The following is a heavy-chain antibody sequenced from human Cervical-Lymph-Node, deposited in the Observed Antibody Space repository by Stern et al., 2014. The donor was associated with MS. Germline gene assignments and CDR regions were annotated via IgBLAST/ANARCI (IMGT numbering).Heavy chain of an antibody. CDR2: IIPIFGTA. J-gene: IGHJ4*02. CDR1: GGTFSSNA. V-gene: IGHV1-69*01. Sequence: QVQLEQSGAEVKKPGSSVKVSCKVSGGTFSSNAISWVRQAPGPGLEWMGGIIPIFGTANYAQKFQGRVTITADESTSTAYMELSSLRSEDTAVYYCAGWYGPFDYWGQGTLVTVSS. CDR3: AGWYGPFDY. D-gene: IGHD6-19*01.